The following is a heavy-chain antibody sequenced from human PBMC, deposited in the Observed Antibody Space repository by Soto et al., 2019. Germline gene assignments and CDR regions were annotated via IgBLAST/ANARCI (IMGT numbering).Heavy chain of an antibody. CDR2: INPSGGCT. Sequence: ASVQVSCKASGYIFTSYYMHWVRQAPGQGLEWMGIINPSGGCTSYAQKFQGRVTMTRDTSTSTVYMELSSLRSEVTAVYYCARDRASAVAGTFFDYWGQGTLFTVSS. J-gene: IGHJ4*02. CDR1: GYIFTSYY. D-gene: IGHD6-19*01. CDR3: ARDRASAVAGTFFDY. V-gene: IGHV1-46*01.